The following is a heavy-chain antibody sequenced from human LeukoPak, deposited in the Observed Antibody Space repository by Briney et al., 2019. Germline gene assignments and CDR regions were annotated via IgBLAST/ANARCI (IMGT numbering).Heavy chain of an antibody. CDR1: GGTFSSYA. Sequence: SVKVSCKASGGTFSSYAISWVRQAPGQGLEWMGGIIPIFGTANYAQKFQGRVTITADESTSTAYMELSSLRSEDTAVYYCAREALRYYDSSGYPPRHWGQGTLVTVSS. D-gene: IGHD3-22*01. J-gene: IGHJ4*02. V-gene: IGHV1-69*01. CDR2: IIPIFGTA. CDR3: AREALRYYDSSGYPPRH.